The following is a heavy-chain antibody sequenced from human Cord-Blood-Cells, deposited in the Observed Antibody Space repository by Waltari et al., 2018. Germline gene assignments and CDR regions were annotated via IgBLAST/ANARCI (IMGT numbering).Heavy chain of an antibody. CDR2: IYHSGCT. Sequence: QVQLQESGPGLVTPSATLSPTCTVSGYSTTRGYYWGWIRQTPGAGLEWIGSIYHSGCTYYNPSLKSRVTISVDTSKNQFSLKLSSVTAADTAVYYCARGGNYDFWSGYHDAFDIWGQGTMVTVSS. V-gene: IGHV4-38-2*02. D-gene: IGHD3-3*01. J-gene: IGHJ3*02. CDR3: ARGGNYDFWSGYHDAFDI. CDR1: GYSTTRGYY.